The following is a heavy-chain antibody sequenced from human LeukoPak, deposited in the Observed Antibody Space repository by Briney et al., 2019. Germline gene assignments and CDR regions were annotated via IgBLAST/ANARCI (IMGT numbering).Heavy chain of an antibody. CDR2: IIPVFGTA. V-gene: IGHV1-69*13. Sequence: SVKVSCKASGGTFSSYAISWVRQAPGQGLEWMGGIIPVFGTANYAQKFQGRVTITADESTSTAYMELSSLRSEDTAVYYCAVTTGTAASDAFDIWGQGTMVTVSS. CDR3: AVTTGTAASDAFDI. CDR1: GGTFSSYA. J-gene: IGHJ3*02. D-gene: IGHD1-1*01.